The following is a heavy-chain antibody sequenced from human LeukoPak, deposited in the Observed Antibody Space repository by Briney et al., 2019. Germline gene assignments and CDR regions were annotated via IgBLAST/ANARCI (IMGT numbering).Heavy chain of an antibody. D-gene: IGHD6-6*01. V-gene: IGHV1-46*01. J-gene: IGHJ3*02. CDR2: INPSGGST. Sequence: ASVKVSCKASGYTFTSYYMHWVRQAPGQGLEWMGIINPSGGSTSYAQKFQGRVTMTGDTSTSTVYMELSSLRSEDTAVYYCARPLPHEYSRSDGAFDIWGQGTMVTVSS. CDR3: ARPLPHEYSRSDGAFDI. CDR1: GYTFTSYY.